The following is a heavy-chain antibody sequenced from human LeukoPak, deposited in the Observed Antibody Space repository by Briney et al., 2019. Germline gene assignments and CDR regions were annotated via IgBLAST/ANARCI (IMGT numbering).Heavy chain of an antibody. CDR2: ISYDGSNK. CDR1: GFTFSSYA. D-gene: IGHD3-10*01. CDR3: ARSSRPAGAFDY. V-gene: IGHV3-30-3*01. Sequence: PGRSLRLSCAASGFTFSSYAMHWVRQAPGKGLEWVAVISYDGSNKYYADSVKGRFTISRDNSKNTLYLQMNSLRAEDTAVYYCARSSRPAGAFDYWGQGTPVTVSS. J-gene: IGHJ4*02.